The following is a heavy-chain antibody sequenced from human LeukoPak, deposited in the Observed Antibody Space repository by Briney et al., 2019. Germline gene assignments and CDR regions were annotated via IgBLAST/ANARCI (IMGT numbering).Heavy chain of an antibody. D-gene: IGHD6-19*01. V-gene: IGHV1-2*02. CDR1: GYTFTGYY. CDR3: ARVPTPRGGWRSTCYYYYMDV. CDR2: INPNSGGT. Sequence: GASVKVSCKASGYTFTGYYMHWVRQAPGQGLEWMGWINPNSGGTNYAQKFQGRVTMTRDTSISTAYMELSSLRSEDTAVYYCARVPTPRGGWRSTCYYYYMDVWGKGTTVTISS. J-gene: IGHJ6*03.